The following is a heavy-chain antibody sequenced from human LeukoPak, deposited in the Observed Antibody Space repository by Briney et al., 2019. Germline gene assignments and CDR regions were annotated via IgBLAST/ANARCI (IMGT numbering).Heavy chain of an antibody. D-gene: IGHD2-21*02. V-gene: IGHV1-58*02. J-gene: IGHJ3*02. CDR2: IVVGSGNT. CDR1: GFTFTSSA. Sequence: GASVKVSCKASGFTFTSSAMQWVRQARGQRLEWIGWIVVGSGNTNYAQKFQERVTITRDMSTSTAYMELSSLRSEDTAVYYCAADPPKAGAVTAITGAFDIWGQGTMVTVSS. CDR3: AADPPKAGAVTAITGAFDI.